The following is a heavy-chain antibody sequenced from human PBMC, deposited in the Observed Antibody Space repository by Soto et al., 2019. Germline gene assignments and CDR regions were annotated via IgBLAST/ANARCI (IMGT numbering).Heavy chain of an antibody. CDR1: GYSFASYW. D-gene: IGHD6-6*01. J-gene: IGHJ6*02. CDR3: ARTRSFTLGFYYDGMDV. Sequence: LKISCQGSGYSFASYWIGWVRQMPGKDLEWMGLIYPGDSDTRYSPSFQGQVTISADKSLRTAYLQWTSLKASDTALYYCARTRSFTLGFYYDGMDVWGQGTTVTVSS. V-gene: IGHV5-51*01. CDR2: IYPGDSDT.